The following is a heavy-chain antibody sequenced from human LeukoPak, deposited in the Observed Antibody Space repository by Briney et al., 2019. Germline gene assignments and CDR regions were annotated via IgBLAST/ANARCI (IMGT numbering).Heavy chain of an antibody. CDR1: GGPISSRSYH. CDR3: GRETGGSSIDY. Sequence: SETLSLTCTLSGGPISSRSYHWDWIRQPPAKGLEWIGSVYYRGSTIYSPTVKSRVAISIDTSKSQSSLELNSVTATDTAVYYCGRETGGSSIDYWGQGTQVTVSS. CDR2: VYYRGST. J-gene: IGHJ4*02. D-gene: IGHD1-26*01. V-gene: IGHV4-39*02.